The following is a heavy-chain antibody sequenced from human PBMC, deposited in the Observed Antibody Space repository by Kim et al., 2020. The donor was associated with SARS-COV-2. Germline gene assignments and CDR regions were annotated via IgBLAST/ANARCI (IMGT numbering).Heavy chain of an antibody. CDR2: ISGSGGST. CDR1: GFTYSSYA. D-gene: IGHD3-9*01. Sequence: GGSLRLSCAASGFTYSSYAMSWVRQAPGKGLEWVSGISGSGGSTYFADSVKGRFTISRDNSKNTLYLQMNSMRAEDSAVYYCAKGPSYDILTGYQWYFDYWCKEPLVTVSS. J-gene: IGHJ4*02. CDR3: AKGPSYDILTGYQWYFDY. V-gene: IGHV3-23*01.